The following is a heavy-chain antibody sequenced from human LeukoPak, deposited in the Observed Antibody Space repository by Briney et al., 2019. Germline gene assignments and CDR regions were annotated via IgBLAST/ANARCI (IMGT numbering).Heavy chain of an antibody. D-gene: IGHD2-2*01. Sequence: GGSLRLSCAASGFTFSDYYMSWIRQAPGKGLEWVSAIDPSSTYIYYADSVKGRFTISRDNVENSLYLQMNSLRVEDTAVYYCARAPTVLVGYCSSSSCQADYWGQGTLVTVSS. J-gene: IGHJ4*02. CDR2: IDPSSTYI. CDR1: GFTFSDYY. V-gene: IGHV3-11*06. CDR3: ARAPTVLVGYCSSSSCQADY.